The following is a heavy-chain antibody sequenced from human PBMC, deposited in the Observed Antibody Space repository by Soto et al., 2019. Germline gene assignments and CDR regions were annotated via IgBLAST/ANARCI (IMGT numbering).Heavy chain of an antibody. V-gene: IGHV4-59*01. Sequence: SETLSLTCSVSGGSISSYYWSWIRQPPGKGLEWIGYIYYSGSTNYNPSLESRVTISVDTSKNQFSLKLSSVTAADTAVYYCARTLYSYGPRFDYWGQGTLVTVSS. D-gene: IGHD5-18*01. J-gene: IGHJ4*02. CDR3: ARTLYSYGPRFDY. CDR2: IYYSGST. CDR1: GGSISSYY.